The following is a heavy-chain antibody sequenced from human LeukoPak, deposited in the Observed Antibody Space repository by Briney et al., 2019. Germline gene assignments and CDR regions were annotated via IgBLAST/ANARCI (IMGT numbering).Heavy chain of an antibody. V-gene: IGHV3-21*06. CDR3: AKASRASYCSGGSCSYYFDY. CDR2: ISWRSSDI. D-gene: IGHD2-15*01. CDR1: GFTFSTYW. Sequence: PGGSLRLSCAASGFTFSTYWMHWVRQGPGKGLVWVSSISWRSSDIEYADSVKGRFTISRDNAKNSLYLQMKSLRAEDTAVYYCAKASRASYCSGGSCSYYFDYWGQGTLVTVSS. J-gene: IGHJ4*02.